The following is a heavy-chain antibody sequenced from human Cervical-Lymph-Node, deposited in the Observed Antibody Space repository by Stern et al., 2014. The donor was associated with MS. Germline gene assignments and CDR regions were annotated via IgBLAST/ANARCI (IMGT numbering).Heavy chain of an antibody. V-gene: IGHV1-2*06. Sequence: QVQLVQFGTEVKKSGASVKVSCKASGYTFTAYYLHWVRQAPGQGLELLGRINPNSGGINYAQKFQDRVTMTRDTSISTAYMELDRLQSDDTAMYYCARGRGYSSGWVNWFDPWGQGTLVTVSS. J-gene: IGHJ5*02. D-gene: IGHD6-19*01. CDR3: ARGRGYSSGWVNWFDP. CDR2: INPNSGGI. CDR1: GYTFTAYY.